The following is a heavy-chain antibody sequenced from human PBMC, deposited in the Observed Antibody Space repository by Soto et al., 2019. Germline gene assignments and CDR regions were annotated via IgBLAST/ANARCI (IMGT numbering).Heavy chain of an antibody. CDR2: INHSGST. CDR3: ARGRGWYYDSSGYSSARNWFDP. CDR1: GGSFSGYY. D-gene: IGHD3-22*01. J-gene: IGHJ5*02. Sequence: QVQLQQWGAGLLKPSETLSLTCAVYGGSFSGYYWSWIRQPPGKGLEWIGEINHSGSTNYNPSLKSRVTIAVDTSKHQFSLKRSSVTAADTAVYYCARGRGWYYDSSGYSSARNWFDPWGQGTLVTVSS. V-gene: IGHV4-34*01.